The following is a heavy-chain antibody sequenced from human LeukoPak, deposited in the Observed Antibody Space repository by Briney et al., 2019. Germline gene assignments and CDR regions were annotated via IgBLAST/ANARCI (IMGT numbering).Heavy chain of an antibody. CDR1: GFTVSSNY. D-gene: IGHD3-9*01. Sequence: GGSLRLSCAASGFTVSSNYMSWVRQAPGKGLEWVSYISSSSSTIYYADSVKGRFTISRDNAKNSLYLQMNSLRAEDTAVYYCARDILTGYYAFDYWGQGTLVTVSS. CDR2: ISSSSSTI. CDR3: ARDILTGYYAFDY. J-gene: IGHJ4*02. V-gene: IGHV3-48*01.